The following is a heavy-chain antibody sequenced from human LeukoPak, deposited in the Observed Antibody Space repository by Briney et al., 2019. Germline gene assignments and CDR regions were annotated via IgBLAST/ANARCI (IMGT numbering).Heavy chain of an antibody. D-gene: IGHD1-26*01. J-gene: IGHJ4*02. V-gene: IGHV3-30*18. CDR2: ISYDGSNK. CDR3: AKITGGSYYNYFDY. Sequence: GRSLRLSCAASGFTFSSYGMHWVRQAPGKGLEWVAVISYDGSNKYYADSVKGRFTISRDNSKNKLYLQMNSLRAEDTAVYYCAKITGGSYYNYFDYWGQGTLVTVSS. CDR1: GFTFSSYG.